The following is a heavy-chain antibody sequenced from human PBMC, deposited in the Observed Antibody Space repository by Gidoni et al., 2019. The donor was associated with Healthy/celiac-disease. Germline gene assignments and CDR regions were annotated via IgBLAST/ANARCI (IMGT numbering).Heavy chain of an antibody. CDR3: TTGAYYYDSSGYYLDY. D-gene: IGHD3-22*01. J-gene: IGHJ4*02. CDR2: IKSKTDGGTT. Sequence: VQLLVSGGGLVTPGWSLSLSCSASGFTFSNAWMSWVRQAPGKGLEWVGRIKSKTDGGTTDYAAPVKGRFTISRDDSKNTLYLQMNSLKTEDTAVYYCTTGAYYYDSSGYYLDYWGQGTLVTVSS. V-gene: IGHV3-15*01. CDR1: GFTFSNAW.